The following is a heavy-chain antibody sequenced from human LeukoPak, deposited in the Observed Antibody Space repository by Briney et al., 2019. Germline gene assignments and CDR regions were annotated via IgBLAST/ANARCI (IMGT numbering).Heavy chain of an antibody. CDR1: GFTFSSFA. CDR3: AKAGIYCGGDCYYYYYYYMDV. Sequence: GGSLRLSCAASGFTFSSFAMSWVRQAPGKGLEWVSGVSGGGDNTYYADSVKGRFTVSRDNSKNTLYLQMNSLRAQDTAVYYCAKAGIYCGGDCYYYYYYYMDVWGKGTTVTVSS. D-gene: IGHD2-21*01. CDR2: VSGGGDNT. V-gene: IGHV3-23*01. J-gene: IGHJ6*03.